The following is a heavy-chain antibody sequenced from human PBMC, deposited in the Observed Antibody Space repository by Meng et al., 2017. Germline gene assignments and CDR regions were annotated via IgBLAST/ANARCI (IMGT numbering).Heavy chain of an antibody. Sequence: SVKVSCKASGGTFSSYTISWVRQAPGQELEWMGRIIPILGIANYAQKFQGRVTITADKSTSTAYMELSSLRSEDTAVYYCARATAAGRHFDYWGQGTRVTVCS. CDR3: ARATAAGRHFDY. D-gene: IGHD6-6*01. J-gene: IGHJ4*02. CDR1: GGTFSSYT. V-gene: IGHV1-69*02. CDR2: IIPILGIA.